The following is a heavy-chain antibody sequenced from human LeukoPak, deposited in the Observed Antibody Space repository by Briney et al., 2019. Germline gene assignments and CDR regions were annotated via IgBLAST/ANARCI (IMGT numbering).Heavy chain of an antibody. CDR2: INAGNGNT. V-gene: IGHV1-3*01. J-gene: IGHJ1*01. CDR3: ARICSSTSCHEYFQH. CDR1: GYTFTSYA. D-gene: IGHD2-2*01. Sequence: GASVKVSCKASGYTFTSYAMHWVRQAPGQRLEWMGWINAGNGNTKYSQKFQGRVTITRDTSASTAYMELSSLRSDDTAVYYCARICSSTSCHEYFQHWGQGTLVTVSS.